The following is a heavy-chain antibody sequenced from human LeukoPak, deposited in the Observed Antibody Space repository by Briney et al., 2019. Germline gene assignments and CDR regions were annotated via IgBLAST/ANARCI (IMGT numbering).Heavy chain of an antibody. Sequence: SETLSLTCIVSGGSISSTSYYWGWIRQPPGKGLEWIGSIYYSGSTYYNPSLKSRVTISVDTSKNQFSLKLSSVTAADTAVYYCARQFGGTTVIIGSNWFDPWGQGTLVTVSS. CDR2: IYYSGST. CDR3: ARQFGGTTVIIGSNWFDP. J-gene: IGHJ5*02. V-gene: IGHV4-39*01. CDR1: GGSISSTSYY. D-gene: IGHD4-17*01.